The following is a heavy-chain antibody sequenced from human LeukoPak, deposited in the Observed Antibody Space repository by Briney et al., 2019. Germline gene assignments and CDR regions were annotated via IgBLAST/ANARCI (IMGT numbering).Heavy chain of an antibody. CDR1: GYTFTSYY. V-gene: IGHV1-46*01. Sequence: GASVKVSCKASGYTFTSYYMHWVRQAPGQGLEWMGIINPSGGSTSYAQTFQGRVTMTRDTSTSTVYMELSSLRSEDTAVYYCARDCMYYYGSGSYFPLYYYMDVWGKGTTVTVSS. J-gene: IGHJ6*03. D-gene: IGHD3-10*01. CDR3: ARDCMYYYGSGSYFPLYYYMDV. CDR2: INPSGGST.